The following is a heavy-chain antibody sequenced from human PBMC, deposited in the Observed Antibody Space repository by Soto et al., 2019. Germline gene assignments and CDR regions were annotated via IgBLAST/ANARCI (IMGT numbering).Heavy chain of an antibody. CDR3: HGYGY. J-gene: IGHJ4*02. D-gene: IGHD5-12*01. CDR1: GFSVTANY. Sequence: VQVVESGGGLIQPGGSLRLSCEVSGFSVTANYMSWVRQAAGKGLEWVSVIFSGGGTDYVDSVKGRITISRDISKSTLYLQMNSLRAEDTAVYYCHGYGYRGQGSLVTVSS. CDR2: IFSGGGT. V-gene: IGHV3-53*01.